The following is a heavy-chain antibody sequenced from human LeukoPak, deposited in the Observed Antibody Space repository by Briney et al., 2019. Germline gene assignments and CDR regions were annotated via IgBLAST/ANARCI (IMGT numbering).Heavy chain of an antibody. CDR1: GYRFTNYW. CDR2: IYPRDSDT. J-gene: IGHJ4*02. V-gene: IGHV5-51*01. CDR3: ARRDYEALHYVY. D-gene: IGHD4-17*01. Sequence: GESLKISCKGSGYRFTNYWIAWMRQMPGKGLEWMGIIYPRDSDTTYSPSFQGQVTISADKSISTAYLQWSRLKASDTAIYYCARRDYEALHYVYWGQGTLVTVSS.